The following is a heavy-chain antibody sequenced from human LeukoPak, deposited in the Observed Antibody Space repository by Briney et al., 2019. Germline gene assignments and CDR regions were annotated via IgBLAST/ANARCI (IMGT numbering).Heavy chain of an antibody. Sequence: EASVKVSCKGSGYTFTGYYIHWVRQAPGQGLEWMGWINPNSGDTNYAQKFQGRVTMTRDTSISTAYMKLSRLRSDDTAVYYCVRGGALYYDFWDWGQGTLVTVSS. CDR1: GYTFTGYY. D-gene: IGHD3-3*01. CDR2: INPNSGDT. CDR3: VRGGALYYDFWD. V-gene: IGHV1-2*02. J-gene: IGHJ4*02.